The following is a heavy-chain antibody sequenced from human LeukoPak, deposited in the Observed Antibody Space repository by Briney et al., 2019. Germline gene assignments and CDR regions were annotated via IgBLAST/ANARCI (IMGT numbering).Heavy chain of an antibody. CDR2: IWYDGSNK. J-gene: IGHJ6*02. V-gene: IGHV3-33*01. CDR3: ARDKLEPGYSMDV. CDR1: GFSFGAHG. Sequence: GGSLRLSCAISGFSFGAHGMHWVRRAPGKGLEWVAVIWYDGSNKYYADSVKGRFAVSRDNSKSTLFLQMNSLRAEDTAIYYCARDKLEPGYSMDVWGQGTTVAVSS. D-gene: IGHD1-1*01.